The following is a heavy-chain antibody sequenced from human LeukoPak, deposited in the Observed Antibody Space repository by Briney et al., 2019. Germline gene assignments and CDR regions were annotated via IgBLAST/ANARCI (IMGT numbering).Heavy chain of an antibody. V-gene: IGHV4-30-4*08. CDR3: ASPASNCSSTSCYAFDI. Sequence: SQTLSLTCTVSGGSISSGDYYWSWIRQPPGKGLEWIGYIYYSGSTYYNPSLKSRVTISVDTSKNQFSLKLSSVTAADTAVYYCASPASNCSSTSCYAFDIWGQGTMVTVSS. J-gene: IGHJ3*02. D-gene: IGHD2-2*01. CDR2: IYYSGST. CDR1: GGSISSGDYY.